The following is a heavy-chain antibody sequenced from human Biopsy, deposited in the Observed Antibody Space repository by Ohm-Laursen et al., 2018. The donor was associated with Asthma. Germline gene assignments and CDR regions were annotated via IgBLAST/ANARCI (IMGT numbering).Heavy chain of an antibody. J-gene: IGHJ4*02. D-gene: IGHD3-22*01. CDR3: ARGDSSNWSHYYFDY. V-gene: IGHV3-23*01. CDR2: ITGSGGFT. Sequence: SLRLSCSASGFTFSNYAMSWVRQAPGKGLEWVSSITGSGGFTYYADSVKGRFTISRDYFKNTLYLQMHSLRAEDTAVYYCARGDSSNWSHYYFDYWGQGTLVTVSS. CDR1: GFTFSNYA.